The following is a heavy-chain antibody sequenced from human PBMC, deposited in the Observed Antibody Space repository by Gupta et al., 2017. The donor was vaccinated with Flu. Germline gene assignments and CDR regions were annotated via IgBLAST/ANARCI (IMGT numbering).Heavy chain of an antibody. CDR3: AKDTAYTLDY. CDR2: ITDSGDST. V-gene: IGHV3-23*01. CDR1: GFTFSSYA. Sequence: EVQLLESGGGLVQPGGSLRLSCAASGFTFSSYAMCWVRQAPGKGLEWVSAITDSGDSTYYADSVKGRFAISRDSSKNMLYLQMNSLRAEDTAVYYCAKDTAYTLDYWGQGTLVTVSS. D-gene: IGHD2-2*02. J-gene: IGHJ4*02.